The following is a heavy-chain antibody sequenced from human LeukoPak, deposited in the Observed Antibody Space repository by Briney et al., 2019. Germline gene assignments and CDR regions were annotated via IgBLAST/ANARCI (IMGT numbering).Heavy chain of an antibody. CDR1: GYTFSDYS. J-gene: IGHJ6*02. Sequence: GASVKVSCKASGYTFSDYSLHWVRQAPGQGLEWMGWMNPNSGGTNYARKFQGRVTMTRDTSISTAHMELSRLRSDDTAVYYCARRDCRSTSCYNANYGLDVWGQGTTVTVSS. CDR2: MNPNSGGT. V-gene: IGHV1-2*02. D-gene: IGHD2-2*02. CDR3: ARRDCRSTSCYNANYGLDV.